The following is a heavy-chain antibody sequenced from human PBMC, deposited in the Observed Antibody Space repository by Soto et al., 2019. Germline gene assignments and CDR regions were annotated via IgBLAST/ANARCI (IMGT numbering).Heavy chain of an antibody. D-gene: IGHD3-22*01. J-gene: IGHJ4*02. CDR2: ISWNSGSL. Sequence: GGSLRLSCAASGFTFDDYAMHWVRQAPGKGLEWVSGISWNSGSLGYADFVKGRFTISRDSAKNSLYLQMNSLRAEDTALYYCAKDTYYDSSGHFDYWGQGT. V-gene: IGHV3-9*01. CDR1: GFTFDDYA. CDR3: AKDTYYDSSGHFDY.